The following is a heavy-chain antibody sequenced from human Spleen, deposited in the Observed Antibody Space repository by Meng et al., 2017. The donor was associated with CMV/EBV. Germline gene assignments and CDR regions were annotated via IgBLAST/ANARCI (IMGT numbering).Heavy chain of an antibody. CDR3: AGLILGHSGRGP. V-gene: IGHV4-59*01. Sequence: SELSLTCTVSGDSISSYYWNWIRQSPGKGLEWIGYISNNGRTNYNPSLKSRLTISVDTSKNQFSLNLNSVTAADTAVYYCAGLILGHSGRGPWGQGLLVTVSS. D-gene: IGHD5-12*01. J-gene: IGHJ5*02. CDR2: ISNNGRT. CDR1: GDSISSYY.